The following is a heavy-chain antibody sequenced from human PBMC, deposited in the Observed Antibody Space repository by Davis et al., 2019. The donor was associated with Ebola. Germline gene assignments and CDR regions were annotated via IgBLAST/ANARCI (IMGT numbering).Heavy chain of an antibody. D-gene: IGHD4-17*01. Sequence: ASVKVSCKASGYTFTGYYMHWVRQAPGQGLEWMGRINPNSGGTNYAQKFQGRVTMTRDTSISTAYMELRRLRSDDTAVYFCARELSSYGDYAWAFWGQGTLVTVSS. J-gene: IGHJ4*02. CDR2: INPNSGGT. CDR1: GYTFTGYY. V-gene: IGHV1-2*06. CDR3: ARELSSYGDYAWAF.